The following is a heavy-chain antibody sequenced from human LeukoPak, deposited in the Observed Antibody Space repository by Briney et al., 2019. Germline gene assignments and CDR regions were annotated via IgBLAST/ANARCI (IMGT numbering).Heavy chain of an antibody. V-gene: IGHV3-66*03. CDR3: ARDIDWGYAMIY. CDR2: IHPSGST. Sequence: GGSLRLSCAASRFTVSNNYMNWVRQAPGEGLERVSVIHPSGSTYYADSVKGRFTISRDNSKNTLYLQMNSLRPEDTAIYYCARDIDWGYAMIYWGQGTLVTVSS. D-gene: IGHD2-8*01. J-gene: IGHJ4*02. CDR1: RFTVSNNY.